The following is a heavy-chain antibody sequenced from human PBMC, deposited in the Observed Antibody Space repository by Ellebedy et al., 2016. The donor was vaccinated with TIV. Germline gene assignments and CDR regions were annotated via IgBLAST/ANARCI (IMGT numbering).Heavy chain of an antibody. CDR2: ISSSSSTI. V-gene: IGHV3-48*01. CDR1: GFTFSSYS. D-gene: IGHD6-19*01. CDR3: ARDRSDSSGWYGENWFDP. J-gene: IGHJ5*02. Sequence: GESLKISCAASGFTFSSYSMNWVRQAPGKGLEWVSYISSSSSTIYYADSVKGRFTISRDNAKNSLYLQMNSLRAEDTAVYYCARDRSDSSGWYGENWFDPWGQGTLVTVSS.